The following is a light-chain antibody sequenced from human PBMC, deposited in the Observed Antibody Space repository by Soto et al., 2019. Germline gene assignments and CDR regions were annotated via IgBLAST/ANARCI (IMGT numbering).Light chain of an antibody. J-gene: IGKJ4*01. CDR1: QDIKNY. CDR2: DAS. Sequence: DIQMTQSPSSLSASLGDRGTITCQASQDIKNYLNWYQQKSGKAPKLLIYDASDLETGVPSRFSGSGSGTDFTFTINSLQPEDIATYYCQQYDNLPLTFGGGTKVDIK. CDR3: QQYDNLPLT. V-gene: IGKV1-33*01.